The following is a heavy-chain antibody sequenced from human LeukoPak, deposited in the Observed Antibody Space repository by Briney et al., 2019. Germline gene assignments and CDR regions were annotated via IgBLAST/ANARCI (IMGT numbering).Heavy chain of an antibody. D-gene: IGHD3-22*01. CDR2: ISGDGGST. CDR1: GFTFDDYA. V-gene: IGHV3-43*02. Sequence: GGSLRLSCAASGFTFDDYAMHWVRQAPGKGLEWVSLISGDGGSTYYADSVKGRFTISRVNSKNSLYLQMNSLRTEDTALYYCAKDIEYDSSGYYLDPEYYFDYWGQGTLVTVSS. J-gene: IGHJ4*02. CDR3: AKDIEYDSSGYYLDPEYYFDY.